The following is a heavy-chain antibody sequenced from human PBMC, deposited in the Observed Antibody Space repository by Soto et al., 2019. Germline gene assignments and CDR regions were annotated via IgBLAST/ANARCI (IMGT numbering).Heavy chain of an antibody. D-gene: IGHD5-18*01. Sequence: PGESLKISCKGSGYSFTSYWIGWVRQMPGKGLEWMGIIYPGDSDTRYSPSFQGQVTISADKSISTAYLQWSSLKASDTAMYYCARDKAGYSYGSQFDYWGQGTLVTVSS. J-gene: IGHJ4*02. CDR1: GYSFTSYW. CDR2: IYPGDSDT. V-gene: IGHV5-51*01. CDR3: ARDKAGYSYGSQFDY.